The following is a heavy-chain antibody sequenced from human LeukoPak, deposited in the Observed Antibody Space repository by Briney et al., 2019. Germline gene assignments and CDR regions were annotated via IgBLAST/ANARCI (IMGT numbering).Heavy chain of an antibody. Sequence: GGSLRLSCAVSGFTFSSYSMNWVRQAPGKGLEWVSSISSSSNYIYYADSERGRFTISRDNAKNSLSLQMNSLRAEDTAVYYCARDRQGYCTNGVCYDNNWFDPWGQGTLVTVSS. V-gene: IGHV3-21*01. CDR3: ARDRQGYCTNGVCYDNNWFDP. CDR1: GFTFSSYS. D-gene: IGHD2-8*01. CDR2: ISSSSNYI. J-gene: IGHJ5*02.